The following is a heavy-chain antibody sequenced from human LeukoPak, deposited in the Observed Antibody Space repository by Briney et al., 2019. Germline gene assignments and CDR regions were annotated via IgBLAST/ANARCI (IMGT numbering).Heavy chain of an antibody. CDR3: ARDWAAASPSYFDY. CDR2: ISAYNGNT. D-gene: IGHD6-13*01. V-gene: IGHV1-18*01. CDR1: GYTFTSYG. J-gene: IGHJ4*02. Sequence: ASVKVSCKASGYTFTSYGISWVRQAPGQGLEWMGWISAYNGNTNSAQKLQGRVTMTTDTSTSTAYMELRSLRSDDTAVYYCARDWAAASPSYFDYWGQGTLVTVSS.